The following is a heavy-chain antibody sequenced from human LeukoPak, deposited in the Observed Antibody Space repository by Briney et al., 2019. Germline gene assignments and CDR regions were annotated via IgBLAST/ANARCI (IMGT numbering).Heavy chain of an antibody. D-gene: IGHD3-10*01. Sequence: PGGSLRLSCAASGFTFSSYAMSWVRQAPVKGLEWVSAISGSGGSTYYADSVKGRFTISRDNSKNTLYLQMNSLRAEDTAVYYCASGPTITMVRGTAVDYWGQGTLVTVSS. J-gene: IGHJ4*02. CDR1: GFTFSSYA. V-gene: IGHV3-23*01. CDR2: ISGSGGST. CDR3: ASGPTITMVRGTAVDY.